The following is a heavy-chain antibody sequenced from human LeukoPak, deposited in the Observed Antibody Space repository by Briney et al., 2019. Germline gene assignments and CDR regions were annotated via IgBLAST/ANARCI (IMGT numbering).Heavy chain of an antibody. CDR1: GFTFSSYS. CDR2: ITSNRGTT. CDR3: ARGIRWASDY. Sequence: GGSLRLSCAASGFTFSSYSMVWVRQAPGKGLEYVSGITSNRGTTYYGNSVKGRFTISRDNSKDTLYLQMGSLRTEDMAVYYCARGIRWASDYWGQGTPVTVAS. D-gene: IGHD4-23*01. J-gene: IGHJ4*02. V-gene: IGHV3-64*01.